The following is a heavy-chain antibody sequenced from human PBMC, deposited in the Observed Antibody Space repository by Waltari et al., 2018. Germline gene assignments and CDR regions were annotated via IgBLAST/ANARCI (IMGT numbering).Heavy chain of an antibody. CDR2: ISSSSSII. Sequence: EVQLVESGGGLVQPGGSLRLSCAASGFTFSSYSMNWVRQAPGKGLEWVSYISSSSSIIYYADAVKGRFTISRDNAENSLDLQMSGLTDEDTALYYCVSQIVGATGFDWWGQGTLVTVSS. D-gene: IGHD1-26*01. CDR3: VSQIVGATGFDW. J-gene: IGHJ4*02. V-gene: IGHV3-48*02. CDR1: GFTFSSYS.